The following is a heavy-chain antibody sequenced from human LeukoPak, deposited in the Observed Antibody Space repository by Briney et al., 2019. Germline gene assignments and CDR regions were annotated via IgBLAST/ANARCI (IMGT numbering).Heavy chain of an antibody. CDR2: VNQGGTEK. CDR1: GFTFSSQW. J-gene: IGHJ4*02. D-gene: IGHD3-22*01. CDR3: ARVSFAYYYDSSGFDY. V-gene: IGHV3-7*01. Sequence: GGSLRLSCAASGFTFSSQWMSWVRQAPGKGLEWVANVNQGGTEKYYVDSVKGRFTISRDNAKNSLYLQMNSLRAEDTAVYYCARVSFAYYYDSSGFDYWGQGTLVTVSS.